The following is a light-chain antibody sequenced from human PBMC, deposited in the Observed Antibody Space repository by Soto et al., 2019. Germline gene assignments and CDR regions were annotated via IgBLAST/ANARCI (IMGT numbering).Light chain of an antibody. CDR3: QQYGSPTWT. Sequence: EIVLTQSPGTLSLSPGERATLSCRASQSVSSSYLAWYQQKHSQAPRLLIYGAASMATGIPDRFSGSASGTDFTLTISSLGPEDLAVYYCQQYGSPTWTFGQGTKVEIK. J-gene: IGKJ1*01. CDR1: QSVSSSY. CDR2: GAA. V-gene: IGKV3-20*01.